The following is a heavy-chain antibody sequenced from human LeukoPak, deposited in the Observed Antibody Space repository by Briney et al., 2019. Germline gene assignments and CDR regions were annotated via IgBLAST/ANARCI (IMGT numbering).Heavy chain of an antibody. J-gene: IGHJ5*02. CDR2: IYYSGST. CDR3: ARDGEYCSSTSCYFDP. V-gene: IGHV4-31*03. CDR1: GGSISSGGYY. Sequence: PSQTLSLTCPVSGGSISSGGYYWSWIRQHPGEGLGWIGYIYYSGSTYYNPSLKSRLTISVDTSKNQFSLKLSSVTAADTALYYCARDGEYCSSTSCYFDPWGQGILVTVSS. D-gene: IGHD2-2*01.